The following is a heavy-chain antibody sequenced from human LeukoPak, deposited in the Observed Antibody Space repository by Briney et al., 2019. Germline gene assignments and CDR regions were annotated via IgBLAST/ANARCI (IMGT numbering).Heavy chain of an antibody. V-gene: IGHV3-53*04. CDR3: ARGLCDGPYYFDN. Sequence: PGGSLRLSCAASGFTLSSNYMSWVRQAPGRGVEGVSVIYSGGSTYYADSVKGRFTISRHNSKNTLYLQMNSLRAEDTAVYYCARGLCDGPYYFDNWGQGTLVTVSS. J-gene: IGHJ4*02. D-gene: IGHD2-2*01. CDR2: IYSGGST. CDR1: GFTLSSNY.